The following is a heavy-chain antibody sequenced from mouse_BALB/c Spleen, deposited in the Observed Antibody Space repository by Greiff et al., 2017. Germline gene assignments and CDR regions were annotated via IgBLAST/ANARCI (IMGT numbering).Heavy chain of an antibody. CDR2: IFPGTGTT. Sequence: VQLQQSGAELVKPGASVKLSCKTSGYTFTSYWIQWVKQRPGRGLGWIGEIFPGTGTTYYNEKFKGKATLTIDTSSSTAYMQLSSLTSEDSAVYFCARSYGSSYDYFDYWGQGTTLTVSS. J-gene: IGHJ2*01. V-gene: IGHV1S132*01. CDR3: ARSYGSSYDYFDY. D-gene: IGHD1-1*01. CDR1: GYTFTSYW.